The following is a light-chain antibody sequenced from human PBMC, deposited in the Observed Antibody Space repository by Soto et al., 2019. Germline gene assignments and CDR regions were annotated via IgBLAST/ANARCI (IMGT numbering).Light chain of an antibody. CDR1: QSVSNN. CDR2: HAS. Sequence: EIVMTQSPATLSLSPGERATLSCRASQSVSNNLAWYQQKPGQAPRLLIYHASTKATGIPARFSGSGSGTEFTLTLSSRQSEDVAVYYCHQYKKWPLIVGGGPKVEI. CDR3: HQYKKWPLI. V-gene: IGKV3-15*01. J-gene: IGKJ4*01.